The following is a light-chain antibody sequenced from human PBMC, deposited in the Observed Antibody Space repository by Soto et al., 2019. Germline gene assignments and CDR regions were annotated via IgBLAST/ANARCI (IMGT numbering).Light chain of an antibody. CDR1: QSVSSSY. Sequence: EIVLTQSPGTLSLSPGERATLSCRASQSVSSSYLAWYQQKPGQAPRLLIYGASSRAAGIPDMFSGSGCGTDFTLTISRLEPEDFAVYYCQKYGSSPPLYTCGQGTKREIK. CDR3: QKYGSSPPLYT. V-gene: IGKV3-20*01. J-gene: IGKJ2*01. CDR2: GAS.